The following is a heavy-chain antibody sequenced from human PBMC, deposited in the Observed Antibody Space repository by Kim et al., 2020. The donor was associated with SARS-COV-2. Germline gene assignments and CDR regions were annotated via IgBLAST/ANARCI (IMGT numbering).Heavy chain of an antibody. D-gene: IGHD2-15*01. Sequence: SETLSLTCTVSGGSISSSSYYWGWIRQPPGKGLEWIGSIYYSGSTYYNPSLKSRVTISVDTSKNQFSLKLSSVTAADTAVYYCARTSGGSCYSPYYYYG. CDR2: IYYSGST. CDR1: GGSISSSSYY. V-gene: IGHV4-39*01. CDR3: ARTSGGSCYSPYYYYG. J-gene: IGHJ6*01.